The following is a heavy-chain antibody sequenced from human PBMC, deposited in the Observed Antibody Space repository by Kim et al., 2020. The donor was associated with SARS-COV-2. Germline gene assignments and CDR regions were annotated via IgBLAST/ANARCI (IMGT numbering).Heavy chain of an antibody. J-gene: IGHJ4*02. Sequence: SVKVSCKASGGTFGTYTITWVRQAPGQGLEWMGGIIPIFGTPDYAQNFQGRVTISADESTTTAYMELSSLRSEDTAVYYCAKKEIVGPLDYWGQGTLVTISS. CDR2: IIPIFGTP. CDR3: AKKEIVGPLDY. D-gene: IGHD2-15*01. CDR1: GGTFGTYT. V-gene: IGHV1-69*13.